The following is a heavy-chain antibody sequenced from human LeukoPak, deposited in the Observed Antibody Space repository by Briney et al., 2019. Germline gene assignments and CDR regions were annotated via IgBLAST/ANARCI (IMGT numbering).Heavy chain of an antibody. D-gene: IGHD4-11*01. CDR1: GYTFTSYD. V-gene: IGHV1-8*01. CDR2: MNLKSGNT. CDR3: ARLGYSNYFARLNEGFDP. Sequence: EASVKVSCKASGYTFTSYDINWVRQATGQGLEWMGWMNLKSGNTGYAQKFQGRVTMTRNTPISTAYMELSSLRSEDTAVYYCARLGYSNYFARLNEGFDPWGQGTLVTVSS. J-gene: IGHJ5*02.